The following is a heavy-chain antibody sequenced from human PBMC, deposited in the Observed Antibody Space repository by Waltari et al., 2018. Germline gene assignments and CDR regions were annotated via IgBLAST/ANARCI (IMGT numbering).Heavy chain of an antibody. V-gene: IGHV4-59*01. CDR3: ARDSGSRTYTP. CDR1: GGSISHYY. J-gene: IGHJ5*02. D-gene: IGHD2-2*02. Sequence: QVQLQESGPGLVTPSETLSLTCTVSGGSISHYYCTWIRQPPGKGLEWIGYIYYSGSTNYNPSLKSRVTISVDTSKNQFSLKLNSVTAADTAVYYCARDSGSRTYTPWGQGTLVTVSS. CDR2: IYYSGST.